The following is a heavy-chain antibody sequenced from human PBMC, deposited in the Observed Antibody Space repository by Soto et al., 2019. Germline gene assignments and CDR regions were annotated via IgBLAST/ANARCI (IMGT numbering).Heavy chain of an antibody. V-gene: IGHV3-23*01. Sequence: GGSLRLSCAASGFTFSSYAMSWVRQAPGKGLEWVSAISGSGGSTYYADSVKGRFTISRDNSKNTLYLQMNSLRAEDTAVYYCAKSVRYCSSTSCYIYYYYYGMDVWGQGTTVTVSS. CDR1: GFTFSSYA. CDR3: AKSVRYCSSTSCYIYYYYYGMDV. J-gene: IGHJ6*02. D-gene: IGHD2-2*02. CDR2: ISGSGGST.